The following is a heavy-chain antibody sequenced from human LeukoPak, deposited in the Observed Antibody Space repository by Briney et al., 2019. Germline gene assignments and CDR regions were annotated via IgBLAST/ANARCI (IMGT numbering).Heavy chain of an antibody. J-gene: IGHJ4*02. V-gene: IGHV5-51*01. Sequence: GESLKISCQGSGYSFTSYWIGWVRQMPGKGLEWMGIIYSGDSATRSSPSFQGQVTISADKSISTAYLQWSSLKASDTAMYYCARHGYCTNGVCYTGDYWGQGTLVTVSS. CDR3: ARHGYCTNGVCYTGDY. D-gene: IGHD2-8*01. CDR2: IYSGDSAT. CDR1: GYSFTSYW.